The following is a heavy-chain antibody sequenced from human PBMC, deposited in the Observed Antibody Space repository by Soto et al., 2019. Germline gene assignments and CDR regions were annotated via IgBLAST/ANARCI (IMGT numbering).Heavy chain of an antibody. D-gene: IGHD2-15*01. CDR1: GGTFSSYA. CDR2: IIPIFGTA. V-gene: IGHV1-69*01. Sequence: QVQLVQSGAEVKKPGSSVKVSCKASGGTFSSYAISWVRQAPGQGLEWMGGIIPIFGTANYAQKFQGRVTITADESTSTAYMERSSLRSEDTAVYYCAGYCSGGSCYSDAFDIWGQGTMVTVSS. CDR3: AGYCSGGSCYSDAFDI. J-gene: IGHJ3*02.